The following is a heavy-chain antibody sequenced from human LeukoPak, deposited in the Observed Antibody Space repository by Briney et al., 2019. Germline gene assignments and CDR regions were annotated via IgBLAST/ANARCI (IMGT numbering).Heavy chain of an antibody. J-gene: IGHJ1*01. D-gene: IGHD4-17*01. V-gene: IGHV3-30-3*01. Sequence: GGSLRLSCAVSGFTFSSYAMHWVRQAPGKGLEWVAVISYDGSNKYNADSVKGRFTISRDNSKNTLYLQMNSLRAEDTAVYYCAKEGYGDYEYFQHWGQGTLVTVSS. CDR2: ISYDGSNK. CDR3: AKEGYGDYEYFQH. CDR1: GFTFSSYA.